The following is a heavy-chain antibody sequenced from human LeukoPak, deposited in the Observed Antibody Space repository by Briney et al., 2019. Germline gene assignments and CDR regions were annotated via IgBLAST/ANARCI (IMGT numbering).Heavy chain of an antibody. D-gene: IGHD6-6*01. J-gene: IGHJ4*02. CDR3: ARGGWGSSPYFDY. Sequence: SVKVSCKTSGYTLTGYYMHWVRQAPGQGLEWMGSVDPNTGDTNYPQNFQGRVTMTRDTSISTAYMELSSLRYDDTAVYYCARGGWGSSPYFDYWGQGTLVTVSS. CDR1: GYTLTGYY. CDR2: VDPNTGDT. V-gene: IGHV1-2*02.